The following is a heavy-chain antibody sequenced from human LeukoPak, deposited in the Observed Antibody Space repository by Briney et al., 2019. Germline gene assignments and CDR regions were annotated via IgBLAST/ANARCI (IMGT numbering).Heavy chain of an antibody. CDR2: INPNSGGT. J-gene: IGHJ5*02. D-gene: IGHD6-13*01. CDR1: GYTFTGYY. V-gene: IGHV1-2*02. CDR3: ARELYRYSSSWYRWFDA. Sequence: GASVKVSCKASGYTFTGYYMHWVRQAPGQGLEWMGWINPNSGGTNYAQKFQGRVTMARDTSISTAYMELSRLRSDDTAVYYCARELYRYSSSWYRWFDAWGQETLVTVSS.